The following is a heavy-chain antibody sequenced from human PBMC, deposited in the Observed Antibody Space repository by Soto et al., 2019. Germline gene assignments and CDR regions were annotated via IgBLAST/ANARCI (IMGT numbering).Heavy chain of an antibody. V-gene: IGHV3-30*18. CDR1: GFDFTYYA. D-gene: IGHD1-26*01. J-gene: IGHJ4*02. CDR3: AQDEGVGGTLGLFHY. Sequence: QVQLVESVGGAVQPGESLRLSCVASGFDFTYYAMHWVRQAPGKGLESVAVMSSDGSKIHHTDSVKGRFTISRDNSKNTLYLQMNSLRKEDTAVYFCAQDEGVGGTLGLFHYWGQGTLVSVSS. CDR2: MSSDGSKI.